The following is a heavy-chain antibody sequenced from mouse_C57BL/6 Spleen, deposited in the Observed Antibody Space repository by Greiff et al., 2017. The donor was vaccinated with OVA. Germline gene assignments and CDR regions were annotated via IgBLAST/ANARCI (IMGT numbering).Heavy chain of an antibody. CDR2: INPSSGYT. D-gene: IGHD2-3*01. V-gene: IGHV1-4*01. J-gene: IGHJ2*01. Sequence: HVQLQQSGSELARPGASVKMSCKASGYTFTSYTMHWVKQRPGQGLEWIGYINPSSGYTKYNQKFKDKATLTADKSSSTAYMQLSSLTSEDSAVYYCARACDGYYPPFALLDYWGQGTTLTVSS. CDR1: GYTFTSYT. CDR3: ARACDGYYPPFALLDY.